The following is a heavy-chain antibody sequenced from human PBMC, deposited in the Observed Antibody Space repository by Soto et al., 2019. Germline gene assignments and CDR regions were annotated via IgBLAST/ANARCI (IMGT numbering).Heavy chain of an antibody. CDR3: ASGGSGSYSIFDY. V-gene: IGHV3-74*01. CDR1: GFTFSTYW. D-gene: IGHD3-10*01. CDR2: INSDGSTT. J-gene: IGHJ4*02. Sequence: EVQLVESGGGLVQPGGSLRLSCAASGFTFSTYWMHWVRQVPGEGLGWVSRINSDGSTTNYADSVKGRFTISRDNARSTLSLQISSLWAEDTAVYYCASGGSGSYSIFDYWGQGTLVTVSS.